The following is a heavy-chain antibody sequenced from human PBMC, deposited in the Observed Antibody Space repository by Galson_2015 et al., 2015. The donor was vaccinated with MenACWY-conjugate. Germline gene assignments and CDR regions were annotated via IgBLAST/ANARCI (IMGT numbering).Heavy chain of an antibody. Sequence: SLRLSCAASGFTFSTYWMHWVRQAPGKGLVWVSRINSDGRSTSYADSVKGRFTISRDNAKHTLYLQMNSLRAEETAVYYCARLGGNYKTTSHFDYWGQGNLVTVS. CDR2: INSDGRST. D-gene: IGHD3-10*01. CDR3: ARLGGNYKTTSHFDY. CDR1: GFTFSTYW. J-gene: IGHJ4*02. V-gene: IGHV3-74*01.